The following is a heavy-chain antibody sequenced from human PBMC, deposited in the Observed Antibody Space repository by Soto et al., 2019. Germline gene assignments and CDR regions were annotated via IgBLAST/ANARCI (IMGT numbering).Heavy chain of an antibody. V-gene: IGHV1-18*01. CDR1: GYTFDIYG. D-gene: IGHD3-22*01. CDR2: ISADNGDT. CDR3: ARDRSYYYDSSGYPFDF. J-gene: IGHJ4*02. Sequence: QIQLVQSGPEVKKPGASVKVSCKASGYTFDIYGISWVRQVPGKGPEWMGWISADNGDTKYAQRMQGRVTMTTDTATSTAYMELRSLRSDDTAVYYCARDRSYYYDSSGYPFDFWGQGSLVIVSS.